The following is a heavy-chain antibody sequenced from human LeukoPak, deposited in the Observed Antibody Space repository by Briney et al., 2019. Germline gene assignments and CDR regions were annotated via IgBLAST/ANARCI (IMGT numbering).Heavy chain of an antibody. CDR1: GYTFTSHY. D-gene: IGHD3-16*02. J-gene: IGHJ5*02. CDR3: ARDNSVGDIAWWFDP. V-gene: IGHV1-46*01. Sequence: ASVKVSCKASGYTFTSHYMHWVRQAPGQGLEWMGLINPSGSSTLYAQKFQGRVTMTRDISTTTDYMELSSLRSEDTAVYYCARDNSVGDIAWWFDPWGQGTLVTVSS. CDR2: INPSGSST.